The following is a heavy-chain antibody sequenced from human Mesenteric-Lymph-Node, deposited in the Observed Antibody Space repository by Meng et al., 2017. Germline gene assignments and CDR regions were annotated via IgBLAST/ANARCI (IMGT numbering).Heavy chain of an antibody. CDR3: ARDWGRDEPIDH. CDR2: IWHDGTNE. CDR1: GFTFRSYG. J-gene: IGHJ4*02. D-gene: IGHD2-21*02. V-gene: IGHV3-33*01. Sequence: VELGESGGGAFQPGRSLRLSCTASGFTFRSYGMHWVRQAPGMGLEWVAVIWHDGTNEYYADSVKGRFTISRDNSKNTMYLQMDSLRGEDTAVYYCARDWGRDEPIDHWGQGTLVTVSS.